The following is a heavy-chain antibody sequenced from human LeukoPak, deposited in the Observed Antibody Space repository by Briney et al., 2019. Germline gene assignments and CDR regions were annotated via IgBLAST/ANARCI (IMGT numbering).Heavy chain of an antibody. CDR1: GFPFSDFY. Sequence: GGSLRLSCTASGFPFSDFYMAWIRQPPGKGLEYISYISSGGTSISYADSVRGRFTISRDNAKNSLYLQMNSLRADDTAVYYCARFAAGGSYYYYMDVWGKGTTVTVSS. CDR3: ARFAAGGSYYYYMDV. D-gene: IGHD6-25*01. J-gene: IGHJ6*03. CDR2: ISSGGTSI. V-gene: IGHV3-11*04.